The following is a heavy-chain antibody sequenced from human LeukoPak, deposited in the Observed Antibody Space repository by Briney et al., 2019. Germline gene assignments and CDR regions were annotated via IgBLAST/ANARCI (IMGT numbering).Heavy chain of an antibody. D-gene: IGHD1-26*01. CDR2: ISYDGSNK. V-gene: IGHV3-30-3*01. Sequence: GRSLRLSCAASGFTFSSYAMHWVRQAPGKGLEWVAVISYDGSNKYYADSVKGRFTISRDNSKNTLYLQMNSLRAEDTAVYYCAVGANDHWGQGTLVTVSS. CDR1: GFTFSSYA. CDR3: AVGANDH. J-gene: IGHJ4*02.